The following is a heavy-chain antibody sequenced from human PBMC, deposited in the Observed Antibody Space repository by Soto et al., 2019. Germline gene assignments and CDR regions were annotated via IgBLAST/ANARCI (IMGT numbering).Heavy chain of an antibody. J-gene: IGHJ3*02. Sequence: HPGGSLRLSCVASGFAFSDTVMTWARQAPGKGLEWVSSISGNDDTTHYADSVKGRFTISRDNSKNTLYLQMDRLRAEDTAMYYCAKLLRGPSHYDALEIWGQGTMVTVSS. CDR2: ISGNDDTT. V-gene: IGHV3-23*01. D-gene: IGHD2-21*02. CDR1: GFAFSDTV. CDR3: AKLLRGPSHYDALEI.